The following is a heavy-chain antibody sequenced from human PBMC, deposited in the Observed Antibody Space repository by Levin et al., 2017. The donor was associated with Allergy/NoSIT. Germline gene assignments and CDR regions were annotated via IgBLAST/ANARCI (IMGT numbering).Heavy chain of an antibody. Sequence: GGSLRLSCAASGFTFDDYAMHWVRQAPGKGLEWVSGISWNSGSIGYADSVKGRFTISRDNAKNSLYLQMNSLRAEDTALYYCATGGFMITFGGPLSAGMDVWGQGTTVTVSS. CDR1: GFTFDDYA. V-gene: IGHV3-9*01. D-gene: IGHD3-16*01. J-gene: IGHJ6*02. CDR2: ISWNSGSI. CDR3: ATGGFMITFGGPLSAGMDV.